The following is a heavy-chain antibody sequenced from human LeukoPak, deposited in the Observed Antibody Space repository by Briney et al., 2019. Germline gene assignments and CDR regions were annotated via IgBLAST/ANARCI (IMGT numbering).Heavy chain of an antibody. CDR2: ISGDGVAT. J-gene: IGHJ6*02. Sequence: PGGSLRLSCVGSGFTFDDVAMHWVRQAPGRGLEWVSLISGDGVATYYGASLKSRFTISRDNSKNSLYLQMNSLRVEDTALYYCAKGNGDFSHFYNGMDVWGRGTTVTVSS. CDR3: AKGNGDFSHFYNGMDV. D-gene: IGHD4-17*01. CDR1: GFTFDDVA. V-gene: IGHV3-43*02.